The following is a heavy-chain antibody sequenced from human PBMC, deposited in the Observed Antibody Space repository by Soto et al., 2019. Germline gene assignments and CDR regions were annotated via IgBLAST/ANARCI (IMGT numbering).Heavy chain of an antibody. J-gene: IGHJ5*02. V-gene: IGHV4-34*01. CDR3: ARGHLLWFGGSWFDP. Sequence: QVQLQQWGAGLLKPSETLSPTCAVYGGSFSGYYWSWIRQPPGKGLEWIGEINHSGSTNYNPSLKSRVTISVDTSKNQFSLKLSSVTAADTAVYYCARGHLLWFGGSWFDPWGQGTLVTVSS. CDR2: INHSGST. CDR1: GGSFSGYY. D-gene: IGHD3-10*01.